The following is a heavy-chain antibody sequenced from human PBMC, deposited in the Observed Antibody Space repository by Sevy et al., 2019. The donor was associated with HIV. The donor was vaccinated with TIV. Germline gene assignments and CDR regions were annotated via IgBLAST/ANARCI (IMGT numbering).Heavy chain of an antibody. Sequence: ASVKVSCKTSGYTCTDYGIGWVRQAPGQGLEWVSWINPSDGNRNYAQRLQGRVTMTTDTSTSTAYMELWSLRSDDTAIYYCARDVTGNYYVDYWGQGTLVTVSS. CDR2: INPSDGNR. V-gene: IGHV1-18*01. CDR3: ARDVTGNYYVDY. D-gene: IGHD1-26*01. J-gene: IGHJ4*02. CDR1: GYTCTDYG.